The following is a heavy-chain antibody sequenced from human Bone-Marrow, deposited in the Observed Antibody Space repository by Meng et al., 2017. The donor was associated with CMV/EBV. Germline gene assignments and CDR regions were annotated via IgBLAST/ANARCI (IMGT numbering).Heavy chain of an antibody. CDR2: IIPILGIA. Sequence: SVKVSCKASGGTFSSYTISWVRPAPGQGLEWMGRIIPILGIANYAQKFQGRVTITADKSTSTAYMELSSLRSEDTAVYYCARGDRAARPDLGDVWGQGTTVTVSS. CDR1: GGTFSSYT. V-gene: IGHV1-69*02. CDR3: ARGDRAARPDLGDV. D-gene: IGHD6-6*01. J-gene: IGHJ6*02.